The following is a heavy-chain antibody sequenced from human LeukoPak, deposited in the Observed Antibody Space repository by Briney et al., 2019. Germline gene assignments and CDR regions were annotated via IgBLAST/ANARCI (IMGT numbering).Heavy chain of an antibody. D-gene: IGHD3-22*01. CDR1: GYTFTGYY. Sequence: ASVKVSCKASGYTFTGYYMHWVRRAPGQGLEWMGWVSAYNGNTNYAQKLQGRVTMTTDTSTSTAYMELRSLRSDDTAVYYCARDYFDSRGYFRGGGFFGYWGQGTLVNGSS. CDR3: ARDYFDSRGYFRGGGFFGY. CDR2: VSAYNGNT. J-gene: IGHJ4*01. V-gene: IGHV1-18*04.